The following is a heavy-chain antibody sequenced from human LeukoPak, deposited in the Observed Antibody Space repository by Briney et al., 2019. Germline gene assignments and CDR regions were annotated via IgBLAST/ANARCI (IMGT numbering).Heavy chain of an antibody. D-gene: IGHD1-1*01. J-gene: IGHJ4*02. Sequence: GRSLRLSCAASGFTFSSYAMHWVRQAPGKGLEWVAVISYDGSNKYYADSVKGRFTISRDNSKNTLYLQMNSLRAEDTAVYYCARDQFGERLDAPEFDYWGQGTLVTVSS. CDR2: ISYDGSNK. CDR1: GFTFSSYA. CDR3: ARDQFGERLDAPEFDY. V-gene: IGHV3-30-3*01.